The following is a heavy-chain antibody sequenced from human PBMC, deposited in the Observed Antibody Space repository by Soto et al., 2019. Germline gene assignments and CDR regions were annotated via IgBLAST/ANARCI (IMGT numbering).Heavy chain of an antibody. CDR3: ARGWGEAIDH. V-gene: IGHV4-59*01. D-gene: IGHD3-16*01. J-gene: IGHJ4*02. CDR2: IYYSGST. CDR1: GGSISSYY. Sequence: QVQLQESGPGLVKPSETLSLTCTVSGGSISSYYWSWIRQPPGKGLEWIGYIYYSGSTNYNPSLKSRITISVDTSKNQFSLKLSTVTDADTAVYYCARGWGEAIDHWGQGTLVTVSS.